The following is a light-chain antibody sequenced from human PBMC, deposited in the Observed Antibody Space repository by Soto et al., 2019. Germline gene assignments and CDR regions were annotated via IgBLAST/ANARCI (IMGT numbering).Light chain of an antibody. CDR1: SGRIASNY. CDR2: EDK. J-gene: IGLJ1*01. CDR3: QSYDSSNHPSYV. V-gene: IGLV6-57*03. Sequence: NFMLTQPHSVSESPGKTVTISGTRSSGRIASNYVQGYQPRPGSAPTTVIYEDKKRPSGVPDRVSGSIASSSNSASLTNSGVETEDEADYYCQSYDSSNHPSYVLGTGTKVTVL.